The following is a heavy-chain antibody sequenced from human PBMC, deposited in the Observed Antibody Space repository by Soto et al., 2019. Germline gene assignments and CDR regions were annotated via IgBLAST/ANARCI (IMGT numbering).Heavy chain of an antibody. D-gene: IGHD3-9*01. CDR3: ARDLDILTGYYYGMDV. J-gene: IGHJ6*02. Sequence: EVQLVESGGGLVQPGGSLRLSCAASGFTFSSYWMSWVRQAPGKGLEWVANIKQDGSEKYYVDSVKGRFTISRDNAKNSLDLQMNSLRAEDTAVYYCARDLDILTGYYYGMDVWGQGTTVTVSS. CDR1: GFTFSSYW. CDR2: IKQDGSEK. V-gene: IGHV3-7*03.